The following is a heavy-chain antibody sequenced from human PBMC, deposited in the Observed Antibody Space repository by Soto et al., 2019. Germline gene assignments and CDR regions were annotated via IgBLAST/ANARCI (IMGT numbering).Heavy chain of an antibody. CDR2: IYWDDDK. Sequence: QITLKESGPTLVKPTQTLTLTCTFSGFSLSSPGVRVGWIRQPPGMALEWLALIYWDDDKLYSPSLRSRLTITRDASNTQVVLTMTNMDPVDTSTYYCAHKGPLPDSLDTFDVWGQVTMFTVSS. V-gene: IGHV2-5*02. J-gene: IGHJ3*01. CDR3: AHKGPLPDSLDTFDV. D-gene: IGHD2-21*01. CDR1: GFSLSSPGVR.